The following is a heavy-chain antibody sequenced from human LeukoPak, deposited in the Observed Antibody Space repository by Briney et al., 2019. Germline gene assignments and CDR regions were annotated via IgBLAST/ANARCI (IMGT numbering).Heavy chain of an antibody. V-gene: IGHV4-38-2*01. CDR3: ARAFTVTTDYFDY. D-gene: IGHD4-17*01. CDR1: GYSISSGYY. Sequence: SETLSLTCAVSGYSISSGYYWGWIRQPPGKGLEWIGSIYHSGSTYYNPSLKSRVTISEDTSKNQFSLKLSSVTAADTAVYYCARAFTVTTDYFDYWGQGTLVTVSS. CDR2: IYHSGST. J-gene: IGHJ4*02.